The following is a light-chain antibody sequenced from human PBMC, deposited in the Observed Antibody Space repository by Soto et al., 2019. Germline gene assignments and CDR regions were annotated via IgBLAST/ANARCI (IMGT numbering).Light chain of an antibody. CDR3: SSYTSTSTLVV. J-gene: IGLJ2*01. CDR1: ISDVGDYNY. Sequence: QSALTQPASVSGSPGQSITISCTGTISDVGDYNYVSWYQHHPGKAPKLMIYDVSTRPSGVSNRFSGSKSGNTASLTISGLQTEDEADYYCSSYTSTSTLVVFGGGTQLTVL. CDR2: DVS. V-gene: IGLV2-14*03.